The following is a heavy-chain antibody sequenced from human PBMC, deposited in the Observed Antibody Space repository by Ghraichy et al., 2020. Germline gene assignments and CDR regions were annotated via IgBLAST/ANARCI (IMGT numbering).Heavy chain of an antibody. V-gene: IGHV4-59*01. CDR1: GGSISSYY. CDR3: AGQIKPRGYCSGGTCYSNWIDP. J-gene: IGHJ5*02. Sequence: SETLPLTCTVSGGSISSYYWNWIRQPPGKGLEWIGFSYYSGSTNYNPSLKSRVTISLDTSTKQFSLKLNSVTAADTAVYYCAGQIKPRGYCSGGTCYSNWIDPWGQGTLVTVSS. CDR2: SYYSGST. D-gene: IGHD2-15*01.